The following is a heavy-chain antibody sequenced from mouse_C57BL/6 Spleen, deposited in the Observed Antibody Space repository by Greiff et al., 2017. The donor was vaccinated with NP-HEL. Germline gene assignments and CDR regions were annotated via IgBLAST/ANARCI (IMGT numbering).Heavy chain of an antibody. CDR2: IDPENGDT. CDR1: GFNIKDDY. Sequence: VQLKESGAELVRPGASVKLSCTASGFNIKDDYMHWVKQRPEQGLEWIGWIDPENGDTEYASKFQGKATITADTSSNTAYLQLSSLTSEDTAVYYCTTSIVTPPFAYWGQGTLVTVSA. CDR3: TTSIVTPPFAY. D-gene: IGHD2-5*01. J-gene: IGHJ3*01. V-gene: IGHV14-4*01.